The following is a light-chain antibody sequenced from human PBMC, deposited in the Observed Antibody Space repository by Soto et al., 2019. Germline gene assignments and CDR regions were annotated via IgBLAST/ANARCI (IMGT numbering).Light chain of an antibody. V-gene: IGKV1-9*01. Sequence: DIQLTPSPSFLSASVGDRVAITCRASQGYRSYLAWYQQKPGKAPKLLIYAASTLHSGVSSRFSGSGSGTEFTLTISNLQPEDFATYHCQQANSFPITFGQGTRLEIK. CDR2: AAS. CDR1: QGYRSY. J-gene: IGKJ5*01. CDR3: QQANSFPIT.